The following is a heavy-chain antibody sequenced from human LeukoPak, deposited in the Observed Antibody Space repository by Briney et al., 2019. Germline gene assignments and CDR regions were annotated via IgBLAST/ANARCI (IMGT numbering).Heavy chain of an antibody. CDR2: ISRTITTI. CDR3: ARETSSGWYIPL. D-gene: IGHD6-19*01. J-gene: IGHJ4*02. V-gene: IGHV3-48*02. Sequence: GGSLRLSCAASGFTFSNAWMNWVRQAPGKGLEWISYISRTITTIYYADSVKGRFIISRDNARNSLFLQMTSLRDEDTAVYYCARETSSGWYIPLWGQGTLVTVSS. CDR1: GFTFSNAW.